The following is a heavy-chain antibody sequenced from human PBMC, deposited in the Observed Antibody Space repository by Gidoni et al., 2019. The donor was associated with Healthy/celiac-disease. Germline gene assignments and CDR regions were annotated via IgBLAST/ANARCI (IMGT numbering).Heavy chain of an antibody. J-gene: IGHJ6*02. V-gene: IGHV3-9*01. D-gene: IGHD4-17*01. Sequence: EVQLVESGEGLVRPGRSLRLSFAASGFTFDDYAMHWVRQAPGKGLELVSGISWNSGSICYADSVKCRFTISRDNAKNSLYLQMNSLRAEDTALYYCAKDSDYGDYYYYGMDVWGQGTTVTVSS. CDR1: GFTFDDYA. CDR3: AKDSDYGDYYYYGMDV. CDR2: ISWNSGSI.